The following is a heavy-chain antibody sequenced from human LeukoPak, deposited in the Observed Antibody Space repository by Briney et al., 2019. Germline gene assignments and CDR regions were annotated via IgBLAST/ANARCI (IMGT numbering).Heavy chain of an antibody. CDR3: ARQGRITIFGVGFDP. V-gene: IGHV4-39*01. J-gene: IGHJ5*02. CDR2: IYYSGST. Sequence: KPSETLSLTCTVSGGSISSSSYYWGWIRQPPGKGLGWIGSIYYSGSTYYNPSLKSRVTISVDTSKNQFSLKLSSVTAADTAVYYCARQGRITIFGVGFDPWGQGTLVTVSS. CDR1: GGSISSSSYY. D-gene: IGHD3-3*01.